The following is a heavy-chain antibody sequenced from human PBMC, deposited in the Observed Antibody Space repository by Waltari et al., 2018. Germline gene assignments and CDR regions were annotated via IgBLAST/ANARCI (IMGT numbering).Heavy chain of an antibody. CDR2: INHSGST. D-gene: IGHD3-10*01. J-gene: IGHJ4*02. Sequence: QVQLQQWGAGLLKPSETLSLTCAVYGGSFSGYYWCWITQPPGRGLEWLGEINHSGSTNYNPSLKSRVTISVDTSKNQFSLKLSSVTAADTAVYYCARGGPPYYYGSGSYPLDYWGQGTLVTVSS. CDR3: ARGGPPYYYGSGSYPLDY. V-gene: IGHV4-34*01. CDR1: GGSFSGYY.